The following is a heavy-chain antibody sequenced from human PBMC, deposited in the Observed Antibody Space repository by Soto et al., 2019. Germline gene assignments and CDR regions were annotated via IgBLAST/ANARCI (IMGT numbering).Heavy chain of an antibody. J-gene: IGHJ4*02. CDR3: AREGLLVGAVFDY. CDR1: GFTFSSYA. Sequence: QVQLVESGGGVVQPGRSLRLSCAASGFTFSSYAMHWVRQAPGKGLEWVAVISYDGSNKYYADSVKGRFAISRDNSKNTLDLQMNSLRAEDTAVYYCAREGLLVGAVFDYWGQGTLVTVSS. D-gene: IGHD1-26*01. CDR2: ISYDGSNK. V-gene: IGHV3-30*09.